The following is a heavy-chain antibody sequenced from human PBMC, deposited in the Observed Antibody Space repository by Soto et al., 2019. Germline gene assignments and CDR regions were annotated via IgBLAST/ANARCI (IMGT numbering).Heavy chain of an antibody. CDR2: IYYSGST. V-gene: IGHV4-39*01. D-gene: IGHD3-10*01. CDR3: ARRGRGSGSYYYYYYMAV. Sequence: QLQLQESGPGLVKPSETLSLTCTVSGGSISSSSYYWGWIRQPPGQGLEWIGSIYYSGSTYYNPSRKSRVPLSVDASKNQFSLTLSSVTAADTAVYYCARRGRGSGSYYYYYYMAVWGKGTTVTVSS. J-gene: IGHJ6*03. CDR1: GGSISSSSYY.